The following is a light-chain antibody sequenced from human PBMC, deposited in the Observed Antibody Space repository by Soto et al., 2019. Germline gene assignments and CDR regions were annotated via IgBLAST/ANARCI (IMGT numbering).Light chain of an antibody. V-gene: IGKV1-5*03. CDR1: QSISGW. J-gene: IGKJ4*01. CDR3: QQYSAYPLT. Sequence: IQMTQSPSTLSASLGDRVNITCRASQSISGWLAWYQQKPGKAPKLLIYETSNLQSGVPSRFSGSGSATDFTLTISGLQPDDFATYYCQQYSAYPLTFGGGTKVEI. CDR2: ETS.